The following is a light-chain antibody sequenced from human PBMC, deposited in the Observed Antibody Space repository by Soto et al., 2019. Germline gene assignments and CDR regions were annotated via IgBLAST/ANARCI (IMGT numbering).Light chain of an antibody. Sequence: QSVLTQPPSAPGTPGQRVTISCSGSSSNIGSKTVNWYQQLQGTAPQLLIYSNYQRPSGVPARFSGSKSGTSASLAISGRLSEDEADYYCSAWDASLNAYVFGTGTKLTVL. V-gene: IGLV1-44*01. J-gene: IGLJ1*01. CDR3: SAWDASLNAYV. CDR1: SSNIGSKT. CDR2: SNY.